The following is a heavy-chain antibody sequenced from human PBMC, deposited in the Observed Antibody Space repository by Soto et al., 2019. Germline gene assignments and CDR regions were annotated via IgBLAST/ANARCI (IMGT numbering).Heavy chain of an antibody. V-gene: IGHV3-30-3*01. CDR1: GFTFNIYA. CDR2: ISYDGSNK. Sequence: QVQLVESGGGVVQPGRSLRLSCAASGFTFNIYAMHWVRQAPGKGLEWVAVISYDGSNKYYADSVKGRFTISRDNSKNTFYRKKNSGRGGDRVVYYGGGDGGRGGRWGVGADYGGRGPLSPVS. D-gene: IGHD3-16*01. J-gene: IGHJ4*02. CDR3: GGDGGRGGRWGVGADY.